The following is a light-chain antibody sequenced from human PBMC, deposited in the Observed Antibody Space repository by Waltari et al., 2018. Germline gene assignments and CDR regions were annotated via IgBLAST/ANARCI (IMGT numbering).Light chain of an antibody. J-gene: IGKJ1*01. Sequence: EIVLTQSPGTLSLSPGERATLSCRASQSIGRSLVWYQQKPGQVPRLLIYDVSRRATGIPDRFSGSGYGTDFSLTISRLEPEDFAVYYCQKYERLPATFGQGTTVEIK. CDR1: QSIGRS. CDR3: QKYERLPAT. V-gene: IGKV3-20*01. CDR2: DVS.